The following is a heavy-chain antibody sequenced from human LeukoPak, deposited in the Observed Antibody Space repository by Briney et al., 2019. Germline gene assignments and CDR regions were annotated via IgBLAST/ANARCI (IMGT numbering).Heavy chain of an antibody. CDR2: IKSKTDGGTT. CDR3: TTHSGYSYASY. D-gene: IGHD5-18*01. Sequence: KSGGSLRLSCAASGSTFSNAWMSWVRQAPGRGLEWVGRIKSKTDGGTTDYAAPVKGRFTVSRDDSKNTLYLQMNSLKTEDTAVYYCTTHSGYSYASYWGQGTLVTVSS. J-gene: IGHJ4*02. CDR1: GSTFSNAW. V-gene: IGHV3-15*01.